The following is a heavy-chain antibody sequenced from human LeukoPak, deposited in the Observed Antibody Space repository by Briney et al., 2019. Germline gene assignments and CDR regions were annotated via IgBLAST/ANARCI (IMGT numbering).Heavy chain of an antibody. J-gene: IGHJ6*04. Sequence: PSETLSLTCAVYGGSFSGYYWSWIRQPPGKGLEWIGEINHSGSTNYNPSLKSRVTISVDTCKNQFSLKLSSVTAADTAVYYCARGGSYYGSGSYYNHKRGYGMDVWGKGTTVTVSS. CDR3: ARGGSYYGSGSYYNHKRGYGMDV. V-gene: IGHV4-34*01. D-gene: IGHD3-10*01. CDR1: GGSFSGYY. CDR2: INHSGST.